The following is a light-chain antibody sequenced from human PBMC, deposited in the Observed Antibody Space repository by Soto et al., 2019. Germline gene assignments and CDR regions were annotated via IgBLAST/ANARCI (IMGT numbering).Light chain of an antibody. CDR1: QSVRSNE. J-gene: IGKJ4*01. V-gene: IGKV3-20*01. Sequence: EIVLTQSPGTLSLSPGERATLSCRASQSVRSNELAWYQQKPGQAPRLLIYGASSRATAIPDRVSGSGSGTDFTLTISSLEPDDFAVYYCQKYGSSPLTLGGGTKVEFK. CDR3: QKYGSSPLT. CDR2: GAS.